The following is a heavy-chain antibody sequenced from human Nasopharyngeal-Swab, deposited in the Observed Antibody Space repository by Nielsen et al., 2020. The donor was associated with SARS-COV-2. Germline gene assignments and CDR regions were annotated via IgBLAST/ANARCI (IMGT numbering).Heavy chain of an antibody. V-gene: IGHV1-3*01. J-gene: IGHJ3*02. D-gene: IGHD3-22*01. CDR2: INAGTGNT. Sequence: ASVQVSCKASGYTFTSYAMHWVRQSPGQWLEWLGWINAGTGNTKYSQKFQGRVTITRDTSASTAYMELSSLRSEDTAVYYCARVRYYYDSSGYYHPRSESGFTDAFEIWGQGTRVTVSS. CDR3: ARVRYYYDSSGYYHPRSESGFTDAFEI. CDR1: GYTFTSYA.